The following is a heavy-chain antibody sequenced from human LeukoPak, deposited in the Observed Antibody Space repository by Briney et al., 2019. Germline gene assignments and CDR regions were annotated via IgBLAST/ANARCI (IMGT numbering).Heavy chain of an antibody. Sequence: GGSLRLSRAVSGFSFTNFWMSWVRQAPGRGLEWVANIHPEGNEKYHVESVKGRFTISRDNTKNLLFLQMNGLRVEDTAVYYCARGDAFSGDHWGQGTLVTVSS. V-gene: IGHV3-7*04. CDR3: ARGDAFSGDH. CDR2: IHPEGNEK. CDR1: GFSFTNFW. J-gene: IGHJ4*02.